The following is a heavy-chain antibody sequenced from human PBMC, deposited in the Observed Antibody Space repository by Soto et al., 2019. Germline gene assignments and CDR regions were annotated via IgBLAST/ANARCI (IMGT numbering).Heavy chain of an antibody. J-gene: IGHJ6*02. CDR3: ARHGSSGWYVNTIMDV. V-gene: IGHV5-51*01. CDR1: GYSVTNYW. Sequence: PGAALKISCEGSGYSVTNYWMAWLRQMPGKGLEWMGIIYPSDSYTNYSPSFQGHVTISADKSISTAYLQWSSLKASDTAMYYCARHGSSGWYVNTIMDVWGQGTTVTVSS. D-gene: IGHD6-19*01. CDR2: IYPSDSYT.